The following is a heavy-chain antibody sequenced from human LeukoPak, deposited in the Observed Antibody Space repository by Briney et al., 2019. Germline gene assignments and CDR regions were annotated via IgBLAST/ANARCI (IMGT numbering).Heavy chain of an antibody. CDR1: SGSISSYY. Sequence: SETLSLTCTVSSGSISSYYWSWIRQPPGKGLEWIGYIYYSGSTNYNPSLKSRVTISVDTSKNQSSLKLSSVTAADTAVYYCARVASRISGYYYGMDVWGKGTTVTVSS. J-gene: IGHJ6*04. CDR2: IYYSGST. V-gene: IGHV4-59*01. D-gene: IGHD2-15*01. CDR3: ARVASRISGYYYGMDV.